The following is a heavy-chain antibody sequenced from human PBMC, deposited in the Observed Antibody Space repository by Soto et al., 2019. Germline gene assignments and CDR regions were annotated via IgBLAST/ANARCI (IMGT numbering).Heavy chain of an antibody. V-gene: IGHV1-69*01. J-gene: IGHJ2*01. D-gene: IGHD6-19*01. Sequence: QVQLVQSGAEVKKPGSSVKVSCKASGGTFSSYAISRVRQAPGQGLEWMGGTIPIFGTANYAQKFQGRVTITADESTRTDYMELSSLRSEDTAVYYCATDQGAVAVTGWYFDLWGRGTLVTVSS. CDR2: TIPIFGTA. CDR1: GGTFSSYA. CDR3: ATDQGAVAVTGWYFDL.